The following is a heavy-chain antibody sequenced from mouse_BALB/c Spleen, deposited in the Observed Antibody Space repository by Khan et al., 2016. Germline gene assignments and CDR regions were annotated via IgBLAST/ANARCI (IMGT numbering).Heavy chain of an antibody. CDR1: GFNIKDTY. J-gene: IGHJ3*01. D-gene: IGHD2-4*01. Sequence: VQLQQSGAELVKPGASVKLSCTAAGFNIKDTYMHWVKQRPEQGLEWIGRIDPANGNTKYDPKFQGKATITADTSSNTAYLQLSSLTSEDTVVYYDARSPYDYDVGFAYWGQGTLVTVSA. CDR2: IDPANGNT. CDR3: ARSPYDYDVGFAY. V-gene: IGHV14-3*02.